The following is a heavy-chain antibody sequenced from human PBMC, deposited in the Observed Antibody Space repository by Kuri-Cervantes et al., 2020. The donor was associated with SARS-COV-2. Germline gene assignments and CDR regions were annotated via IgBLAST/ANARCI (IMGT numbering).Heavy chain of an antibody. CDR1: GFTFSSYA. CDR3: AKDGGVFWSGYYSH. D-gene: IGHD3-3*01. J-gene: IGHJ4*02. Sequence: GGSLRPSCAASGFTFSSYAMSWVRQAQGKGLEWVSAISGSGGSTYYADSVKGRFTISRDNSKNTLYLQMNSLRAEDTAVYYCAKDGGVFWSGYYSHWGQGTLVTVSS. V-gene: IGHV3-23*01. CDR2: ISGSGGST.